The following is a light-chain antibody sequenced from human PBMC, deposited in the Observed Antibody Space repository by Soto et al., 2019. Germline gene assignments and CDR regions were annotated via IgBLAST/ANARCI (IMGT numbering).Light chain of an antibody. V-gene: IGKV3-20*01. CDR3: QQCGGSPLFS. CDR1: QSVTSSC. J-gene: IGKJ3*01. CDR2: TTS. Sequence: DIVWTQSPCTLSWSPGERATLSCTAIQSVTSSCLAWYQRKAGQAPRLLIHTTSIRATDIPDRFSGSGSGTDFTLAISRLEPEDSAVYYCQQCGGSPLFSFGPGTKVDIK.